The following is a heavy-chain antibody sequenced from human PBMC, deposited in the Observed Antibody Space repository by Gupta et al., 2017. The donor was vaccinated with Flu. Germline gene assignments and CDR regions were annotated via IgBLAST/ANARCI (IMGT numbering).Heavy chain of an antibody. CDR3: AKDRPYCSSTSCEDDLNWFDP. CDR1: GFTFSSYA. CDR2: ISGRGGST. J-gene: IGHJ5*02. V-gene: IGHV3-23*01. D-gene: IGHD2-2*01. Sequence: EVQLLESGGGLVQPGGSLRLSCAASGFTFSSYAMSWVRQAPGKGLEWVSAISGRGGSTYYADSVKGRFTISRDNSKNTLYLQMNSLRAEDTAVYYCAKDRPYCSSTSCEDDLNWFDPWGQGTLVTVSS.